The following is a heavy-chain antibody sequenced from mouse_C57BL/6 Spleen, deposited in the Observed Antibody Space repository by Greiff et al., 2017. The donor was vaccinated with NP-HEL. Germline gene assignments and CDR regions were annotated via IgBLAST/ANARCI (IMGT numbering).Heavy chain of an antibody. CDR2: INPSSGYT. CDR1: GYTFTSYT. Sequence: QVQLQQSGAELARPGASVKMSCKASGYTFTSYTMHWVKQRPGQGLEWIGYINPSSGYTKYNQKFKDKATLTADKSSSTAYMQLSSLTSEDSAVYYCEDVEPSHYYAMDYWGQGTSVTVSS. J-gene: IGHJ4*01. CDR3: EDVEPSHYYAMDY. V-gene: IGHV1-4*01.